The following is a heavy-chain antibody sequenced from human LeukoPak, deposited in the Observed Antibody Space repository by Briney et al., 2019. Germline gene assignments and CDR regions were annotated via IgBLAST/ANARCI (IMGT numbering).Heavy chain of an antibody. CDR3: GKTTAGYSSGQKPAWPVDY. CDR1: GFTFGSFA. J-gene: IGHJ4*02. V-gene: IGHV3-23*01. Sequence: GGSLRLSCEASGFTFGSFAMYWVRQAPGKGLEWIAGIFGSGGSPHYADSVKGRFTISRDNSKNTVYLQINSLRAEDTAVYYCGKTTAGYSSGQKPAWPVDYWGQGTLVTVSS. D-gene: IGHD5-18*01. CDR2: IFGSGGSP.